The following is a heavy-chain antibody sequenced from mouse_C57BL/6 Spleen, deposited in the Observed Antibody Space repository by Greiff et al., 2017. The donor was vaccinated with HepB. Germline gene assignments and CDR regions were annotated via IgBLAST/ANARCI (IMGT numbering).Heavy chain of an antibody. Sequence: EVQLVESGGGLVKPGGSLKLSCAASGFTFSDYGMHWVRQAPEKGLEWVAYISSGSSTIYYADTVKGRFTISRDNAKNTLFLQMTSLRSEDTSMYYCAREAGNSFAYWGQGTLVTVSA. CDR1: GFTFSDYG. J-gene: IGHJ3*01. D-gene: IGHD2-1*01. CDR3: AREAGNSFAY. V-gene: IGHV5-17*01. CDR2: ISSGSSTI.